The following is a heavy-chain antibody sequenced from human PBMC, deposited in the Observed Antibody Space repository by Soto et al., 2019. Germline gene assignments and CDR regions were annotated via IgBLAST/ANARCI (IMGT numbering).Heavy chain of an antibody. D-gene: IGHD4-4*01. CDR1: GYIFTSYW. CDR2: IDPSTSYT. V-gene: IGHV5-10-1*01. CDR3: ARQTTVTTHYYYGMDV. Sequence: PGESLKISCKCSGYIFTSYWISGGRELPGKDLKWRRRIDPSTSYTNYSPSFQGHVTISADKSISTAYLQWSSLKASDTAMYYCARQTTVTTHYYYGMDVWGRGTTVTVSS. J-gene: IGHJ6*02.